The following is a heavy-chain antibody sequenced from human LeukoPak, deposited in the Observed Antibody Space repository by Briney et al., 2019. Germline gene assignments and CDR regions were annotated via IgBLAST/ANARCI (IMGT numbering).Heavy chain of an antibody. CDR3: ARGISGTSSRYYYYYMDV. Sequence: SETLSLTCTVSGGSISSSSYYWGWIRQPPGKGLEWIGSIYYSGSTYFNPSLKSRVTMSVDTSKNQFSLKLSSVTAADTAVYYCARGISGTSSRYYYYYMDVWGKGTTVTVSS. D-gene: IGHD6-6*01. J-gene: IGHJ6*03. CDR1: GGSISSSSYY. V-gene: IGHV4-39*07. CDR2: IYYSGST.